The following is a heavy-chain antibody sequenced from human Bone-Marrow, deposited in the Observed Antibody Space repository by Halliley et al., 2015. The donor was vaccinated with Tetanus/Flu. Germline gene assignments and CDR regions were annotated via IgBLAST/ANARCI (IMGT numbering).Heavy chain of an antibody. Sequence: QLVQSGAEVKKPGESLKISCQGSGYYFSSYWIGWVRQMPGKGLEWMGSVYPADSDSRYGPPFQGHVTISADKSISTAYLQWSSLKASDTAMYYCARFGDGYKPFDYWGEGTLVTVSS. V-gene: IGHV5-51*03. CDR3: ARFGDGYKPFDY. CDR2: VYPADSDS. CDR1: GYYFSSYW. D-gene: IGHD5-12*01. J-gene: IGHJ4*02.